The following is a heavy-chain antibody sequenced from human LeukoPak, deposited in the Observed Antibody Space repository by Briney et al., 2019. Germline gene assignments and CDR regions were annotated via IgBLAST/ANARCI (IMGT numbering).Heavy chain of an antibody. D-gene: IGHD3-10*01. V-gene: IGHV4-59*05. J-gene: IGHJ5*02. CDR1: GGSISSYY. CDR3: ARHYYGSGSYYNVGWFDP. Sequence: PSETLSLTCTVSGGSISSYYWSWIRQPPGKGLEWIGSIYYSGSTYYNPSLKSRVTISVDTSKNQFSLKLSSVTAADTAVYYCARHYYGSGSYYNVGWFDPWGQGTPVTVSS. CDR2: IYYSGST.